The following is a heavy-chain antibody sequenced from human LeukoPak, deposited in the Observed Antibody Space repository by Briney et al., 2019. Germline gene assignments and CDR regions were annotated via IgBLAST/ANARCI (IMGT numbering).Heavy chain of an antibody. D-gene: IGHD3-10*01. CDR1: GYSFTSYW. CDR3: AREVRSSDWYFDL. J-gene: IGHJ2*01. Sequence: GESLKISCKGSGYSFTSYWISWVRQAPGKGLEWVSVIYSGGSTYYADSVKGRFTISRDNSKNTLSLQMNSLRAEDTAVYYCAREVRSSDWYFDLWGRGTLVTVSS. CDR2: IYSGGST. V-gene: IGHV3-53*01.